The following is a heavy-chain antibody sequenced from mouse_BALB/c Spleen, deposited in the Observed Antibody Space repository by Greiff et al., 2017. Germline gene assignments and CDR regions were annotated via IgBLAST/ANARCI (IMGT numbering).Heavy chain of an antibody. CDR1: GFTFSSFG. CDR3: ARPGLGSYFDY. J-gene: IGHJ2*01. CDR2: ISSGSSTI. V-gene: IGHV5-17*02. Sequence: EVMLVESGGGLVQPGGSRKLSCAASGFTFSSFGMHWVRQAPEKGLEWVAYISSGSSTIYYADTVKGRFTTSRDNPKNTLFLQMTSLRSEDTAMYYCARPGLGSYFDYWGQGTTLTVSS. D-gene: IGHD4-1*01.